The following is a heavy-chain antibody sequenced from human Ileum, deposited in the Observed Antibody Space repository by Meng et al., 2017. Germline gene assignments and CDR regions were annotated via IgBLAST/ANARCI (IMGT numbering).Heavy chain of an antibody. V-gene: IGHV4-4*02. CDR3: VRNEGYSLGD. D-gene: IGHD2-21*01. Sequence: QAHLQQYGPGRVQPFGTLPLTGAVSGDSISSRDWWSWVRQPPGKGLEWIGEISQESGRTNYNPSLKSRVTISLDKSKNQFSLNLNSVTAADTAVYYCVRNEGYSLGDWGQGTLVTVSS. J-gene: IGHJ4*02. CDR1: GDSISSRDW. CDR2: ISQESGRT.